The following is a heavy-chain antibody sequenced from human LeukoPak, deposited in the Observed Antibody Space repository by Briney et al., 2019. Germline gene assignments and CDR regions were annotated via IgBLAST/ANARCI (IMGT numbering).Heavy chain of an antibody. J-gene: IGHJ4*02. Sequence: GGSLRLSCTASGFTFGDYALSWVRQAPGKGLEWVGFIRSNAYGGTTEYAASVKGRFTISRDDSKSIAYLQMNSLRAEDTAVYYCAKDIVAAGLFFDYWGQGTPVTVSS. CDR1: GFTFGDYA. CDR2: IRSNAYGGTT. D-gene: IGHD6-13*01. CDR3: AKDIVAAGLFFDY. V-gene: IGHV3-49*04.